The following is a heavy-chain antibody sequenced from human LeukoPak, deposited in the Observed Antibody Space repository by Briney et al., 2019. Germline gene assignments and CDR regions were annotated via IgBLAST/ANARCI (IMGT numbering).Heavy chain of an antibody. CDR2: INPNSGGT. CDR1: GYTFTGYY. V-gene: IGHV1-2*02. CDR3: ARTVIAAAAGFDY. J-gene: IGHJ4*02. D-gene: IGHD6-13*01. Sequence: ASVKVSCKASGYTFTGYYMHWVRQAPGQGLEWMGWINPNSGGTNYAQKFQGRVTMTRDTSISTAYMELSRLRSDDTAVYYCARTVIAAAAGFDYWGRGTLVTVSS.